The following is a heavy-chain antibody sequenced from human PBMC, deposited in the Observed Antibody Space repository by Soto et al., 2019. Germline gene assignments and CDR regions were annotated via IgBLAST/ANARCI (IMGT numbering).Heavy chain of an antibody. CDR1: GGSVSSGSYY. J-gene: IGHJ3*02. D-gene: IGHD1-26*01. CDR2: IYYSGST. CDR3: ARDGWEVLGPHAFDI. Sequence: SETLSLTCTVSGGSVSSGSYYWSWIRQSPGRGLEWIGYIYYSGSTNYNPSLKSRVTISVDTSKNQFSLNLNSVAAADTAVYYCARDGWEVLGPHAFDIWGQGTMVTVSS. V-gene: IGHV4-61*01.